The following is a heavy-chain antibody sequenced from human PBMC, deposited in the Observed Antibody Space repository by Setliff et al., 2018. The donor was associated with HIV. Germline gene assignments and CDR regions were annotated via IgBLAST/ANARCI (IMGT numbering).Heavy chain of an antibody. CDR2: INQDGSEK. CDR1: GFTFTSYW. CDR3: AKGSQEQWLVPGRLNYFDY. Sequence: GGSLRLSCAASGFTFTSYWMIWVRQAPGKGLEWVANINQDGSEKNYVDSVKGRFTISRDNSKNTLYVQMNSLRAEDTAVYYCAKGSQEQWLVPGRLNYFDYWGQGTLVTVSS. V-gene: IGHV3-7*03. D-gene: IGHD6-19*01. J-gene: IGHJ4*02.